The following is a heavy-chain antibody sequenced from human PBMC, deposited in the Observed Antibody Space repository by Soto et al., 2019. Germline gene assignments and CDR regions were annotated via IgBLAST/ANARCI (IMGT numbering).Heavy chain of an antibody. J-gene: IGHJ4*02. CDR2: IYWDDDK. D-gene: IGHD6-6*01. CDR1: GFSLSTSGVG. CDR3: AHSRPPRLLDY. Sequence: QITLKESGPTLVKPTQTLTLTCTFSGFSLSTSGVGVGWIRQPPGKALEWLALIYWDDDKRYSSSLNSRLTXTXXNSKHQVVLTMTNMDPVDTATYYCAHSRPPRLLDYWGQGTLVTVSS. V-gene: IGHV2-5*02.